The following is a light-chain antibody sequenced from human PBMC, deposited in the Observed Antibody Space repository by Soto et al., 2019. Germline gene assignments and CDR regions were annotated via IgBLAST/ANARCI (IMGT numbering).Light chain of an antibody. CDR2: CAS. J-gene: IGKJ4*01. CDR1: QSVSSSY. V-gene: IGKV3-20*01. Sequence: EIVLTQSPGTLSLSPGERATLSCRASQSVSSSYLAWYQQKPGQAPKLLIYCASSRATCIPDRFSVSGSGTDFALTISRLEPEDFAVYYCQQYGSSPLTFGGGTKVEIK. CDR3: QQYGSSPLT.